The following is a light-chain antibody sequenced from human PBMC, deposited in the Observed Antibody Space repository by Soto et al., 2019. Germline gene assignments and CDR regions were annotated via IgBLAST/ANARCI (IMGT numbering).Light chain of an antibody. V-gene: IGKV1-39*01. CDR2: TAP. CDR1: QSIRNY. Sequence: DIQMTQSPSSLSASVGDRVTITCRASQSIRNYFNWYQQKPGKASKVLIYTAPSLQSGAPSRFSCSASGTDLTLTISSLEPEDFAVHYCQQYGSLYPWTFVHRTKVDI. J-gene: IGKJ1*01. CDR3: QQYGSLYPWT.